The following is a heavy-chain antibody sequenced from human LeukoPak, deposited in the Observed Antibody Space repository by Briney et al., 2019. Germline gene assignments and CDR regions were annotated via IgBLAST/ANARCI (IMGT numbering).Heavy chain of an antibody. Sequence: GGSLRLSCAASGFTFSNAWMNWVRQAPGKGLEWVGRIKSKTDGGTTDYAAPVKGRFTISRDNANNFLYLQVSSLRAEDTAVYYCATGYTSGTRIDYWGQGTLVSVSS. D-gene: IGHD6-19*01. CDR1: GFTFSNAW. V-gene: IGHV3-15*07. CDR3: ATGYTSGTRIDY. J-gene: IGHJ4*02. CDR2: IKSKTDGGTT.